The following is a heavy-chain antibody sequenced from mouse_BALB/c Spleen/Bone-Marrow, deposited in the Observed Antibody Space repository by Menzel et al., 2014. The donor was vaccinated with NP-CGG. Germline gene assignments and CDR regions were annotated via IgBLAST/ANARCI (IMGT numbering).Heavy chain of an antibody. D-gene: IGHD2-14*01. CDR3: ASYRYARYFDV. CDR2: IDPANGNT. CDR1: GFNIKDTY. Sequence: VQLKQSGAELVKPGASVKLSCTASGFNIKDTYMHWVKRRPEQGLEWIGRIDPANGNTKYDPKFQGKATITADTSSNTAYLQLSSLTSEDTAVYYCASYRYARYFDVWGAGTTVTVSS. V-gene: IGHV14-3*02. J-gene: IGHJ1*01.